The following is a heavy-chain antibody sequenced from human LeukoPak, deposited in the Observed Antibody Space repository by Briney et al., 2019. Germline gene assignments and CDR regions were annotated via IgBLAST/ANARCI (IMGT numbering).Heavy chain of an antibody. V-gene: IGHV3-23*01. Sequence: GGSLRLSCAASGITFSSYIMHWVRQAPGKGLEWVSGIGGSGGDTYYADSVKGRFTISRDNSKNTLYLQMSSLRADDTAVYYCFSGWPAPGDYWGQGTLVIVSS. CDR1: GITFSSYI. CDR3: FSGWPAPGDY. D-gene: IGHD6-19*01. J-gene: IGHJ4*02. CDR2: IGGSGGDT.